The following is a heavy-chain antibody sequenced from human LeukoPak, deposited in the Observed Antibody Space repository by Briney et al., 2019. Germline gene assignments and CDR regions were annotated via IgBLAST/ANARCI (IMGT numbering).Heavy chain of an antibody. D-gene: IGHD3-22*01. CDR1: GGSISSSSYY. V-gene: IGHV4-39*06. CDR2: IYYSGST. Sequence: PSETLSLTCTVSGGSISSSSYYWGWIRQPPGKGLEWIGSIYYSGSTYYNPSLKSRVTISVDTSKNQFTLKLSSVTAADTAVCYCARDLAMIVVDDAFDIWGQGTMVTVSS. J-gene: IGHJ3*02. CDR3: ARDLAMIVVDDAFDI.